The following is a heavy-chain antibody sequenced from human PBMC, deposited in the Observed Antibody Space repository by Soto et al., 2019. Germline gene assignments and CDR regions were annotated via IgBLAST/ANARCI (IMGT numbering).Heavy chain of an antibody. J-gene: IGHJ6*02. D-gene: IGHD3-22*01. CDR2: IKSKTDGGTT. Sequence: VGSLRLSCAASGFTFSNAWMSWVRQAPGKGLEWVGRIKSKTDGGTTDYAAPVKGRFTISRDDSKNTLYLQMNSLKTEDTAVYYCTSSSGYYYVYYYGMDVWGQGTTVTVSS. CDR1: GFTFSNAW. V-gene: IGHV3-15*01. CDR3: TSSSGYYYVYYYGMDV.